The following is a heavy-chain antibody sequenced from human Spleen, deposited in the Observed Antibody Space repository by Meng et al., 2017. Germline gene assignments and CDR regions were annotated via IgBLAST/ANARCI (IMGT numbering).Heavy chain of an antibody. CDR1: GYTFTGYY. CDR3: ARGRRNYYDSSGYSNWFDP. V-gene: IGHV1-2*06. Sequence: QVRLVQCGAEAKRPGASVKVSCKASGYTFTGYYMHWVRQAPGQGLEWMGRINPNSGGTNYAQKFQGRVTMTKDTSISTAYMELSRLRSDDTAVYYCARGRRNYYDSSGYSNWFDPWGQGTLVTVSS. D-gene: IGHD3-22*01. CDR2: INPNSGGT. J-gene: IGHJ5*02.